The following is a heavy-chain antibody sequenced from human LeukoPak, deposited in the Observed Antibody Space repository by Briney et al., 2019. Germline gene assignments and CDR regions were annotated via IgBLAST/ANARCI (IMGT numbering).Heavy chain of an antibody. CDR1: GGSISSYY. CDR2: IYYSGNT. D-gene: IGHD4-17*01. CDR3: ARGGNGDNNWYFDL. Sequence: PSETLSLTCTVSGGSISSYYWSWIRQPPGKGLEWIGYIYYSGNTNYNPSLKSRVTISVDTSTNQFSLKLSSVTAADTAVYYCARGGNGDNNWYFDLWGRGTLVTVSS. V-gene: IGHV4-59*08. J-gene: IGHJ2*01.